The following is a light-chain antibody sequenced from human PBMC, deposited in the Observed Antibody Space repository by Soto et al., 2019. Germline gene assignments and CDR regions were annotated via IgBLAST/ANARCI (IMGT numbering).Light chain of an antibody. CDR1: QSVSSSQ. J-gene: IGKJ1*01. Sequence: EIVLTQSPGTLSLSPGERATLSCRASQSVSSSQLAWYQQKPGQAPRLLMYGASSRATGIPDRLSGSGSGTDFTLTISRLEPEDFAVYYCQQYHIWPSWTFGQGTKVELK. CDR2: GAS. CDR3: QQYHIWPSWT. V-gene: IGKV3-20*01.